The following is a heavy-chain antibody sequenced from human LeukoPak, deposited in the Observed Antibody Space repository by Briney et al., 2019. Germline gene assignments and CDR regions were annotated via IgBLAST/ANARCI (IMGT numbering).Heavy chain of an antibody. CDR3: ASLYDSSGYYLLARYYYYMDV. CDR1: GFTFSSYA. D-gene: IGHD3-22*01. Sequence: GRSLILSCAASGFTFSSYAMHWVRQAPGKGLELVAVISYDGSNKYYADSVKGRFTISRDNSKNTLYLQMNSLRAEDTAVYYCASLYDSSGYYLLARYYYYMDVWGKGTTVTVSS. V-gene: IGHV3-30*04. J-gene: IGHJ6*03. CDR2: ISYDGSNK.